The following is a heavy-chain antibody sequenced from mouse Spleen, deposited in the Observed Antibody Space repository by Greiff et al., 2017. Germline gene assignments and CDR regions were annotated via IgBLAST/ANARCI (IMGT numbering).Heavy chain of an antibody. CDR3: ARDGAYYRYDGHYYAMDY. CDR2: INPSSGYT. CDR1: GYTFTSYW. V-gene: IGHV1-7*01. Sequence: VQLQQSGAELAKPGASVKLSCKASGYTFTSYWMHWVKQRPGQGLEWIGYINPSSGYTKYNQKFKDKATLTADKSSSTAYMQLSSLTYEDSAVYYCARDGAYYRYDGHYYAMDYWGQGTSVTVSS. J-gene: IGHJ4*01. D-gene: IGHD2-14*01.